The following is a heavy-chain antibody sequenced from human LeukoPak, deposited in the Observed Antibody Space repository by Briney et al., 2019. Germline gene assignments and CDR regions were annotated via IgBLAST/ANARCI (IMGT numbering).Heavy chain of an antibody. J-gene: IGHJ4*02. CDR1: GGSISGYY. CDR2: IYSGGSA. D-gene: IGHD6-19*01. V-gene: IGHV4-59*01. Sequence: SETLSLTCTVSGGSISGYYWSWIRQPPGMGLEWIGNIYSGGSANYNPSLKSRVTISVDTSKNHFSLKTTSMTAADTAVYYCARLAGGSGLDYWGQGTLVTVSS. CDR3: ARLAGGSGLDY.